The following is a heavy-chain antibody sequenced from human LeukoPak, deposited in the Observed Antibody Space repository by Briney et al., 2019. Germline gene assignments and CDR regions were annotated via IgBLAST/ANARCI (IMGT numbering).Heavy chain of an antibody. D-gene: IGHD6-13*01. V-gene: IGHV4-59*08. Sequence: PSETLSHTCTVSGGSISSYYWSWIRQPPGKGLEWIGYIYYSGNTNYNPSLKSRVTISVDTSKNQFSLKLSSMTAADTAVYYCARSWSSSLPFGYWGQGTLVTVSS. CDR2: IYYSGNT. CDR3: ARSWSSSLPFGY. J-gene: IGHJ4*02. CDR1: GGSISSYY.